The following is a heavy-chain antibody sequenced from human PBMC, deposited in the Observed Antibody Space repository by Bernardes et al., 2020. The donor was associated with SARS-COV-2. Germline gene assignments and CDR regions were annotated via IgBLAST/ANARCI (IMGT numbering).Heavy chain of an antibody. CDR1: GYTFTGHS. CDR3: ARDLGAYYYGSGSYRVGIHWVGP. J-gene: IGHJ5*02. Sequence: ASLKVSCKASGYTFTGHSMHWVRQAPGQGLEWMGWINPNSGGTNSAQKFQGRVTMTRDTSISTAYMELSRLRSEDTAVYYCARDLGAYYYGSGSYRVGIHWVGPWRQGTLVTVSS. D-gene: IGHD3-10*01. V-gene: IGHV1-2*02. CDR2: INPNSGGT.